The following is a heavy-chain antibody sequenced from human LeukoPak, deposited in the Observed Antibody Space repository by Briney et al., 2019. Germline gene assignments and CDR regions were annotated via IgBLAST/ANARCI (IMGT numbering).Heavy chain of an antibody. Sequence: PSETLSLTCTVSGGSISSYYWSWIRQPPGKGLEWIGYIYYSGSTNYNPSLKSRVTISVDTSKNQFSLKLSSVTAADTAVYYCARGIAAFGGVIVPHPFDYWGQGTLVTVSS. V-gene: IGHV4-59*01. D-gene: IGHD3-16*02. J-gene: IGHJ4*02. CDR2: IYYSGST. CDR1: GGSISSYY. CDR3: ARGIAAFGGVIVPHPFDY.